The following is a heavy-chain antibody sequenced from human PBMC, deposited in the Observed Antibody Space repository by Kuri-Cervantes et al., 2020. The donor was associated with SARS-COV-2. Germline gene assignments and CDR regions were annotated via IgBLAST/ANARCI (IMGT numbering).Heavy chain of an antibody. Sequence: SETLSPTCTDSGGPISSYYWSWIRQPPGKGLEWIGYIYYSGSTNYNPSLKSRVTISVDTSKNQFSLKLSSVTAADTAAYYCARDVSSFDYPSSLYYYYYMDVWGKGNTVTVSS. CDR1: GGPISSYY. CDR2: IYYSGST. CDR3: ARDVSSFDYPSSLYYYYYMDV. D-gene: IGHD3-16*02. V-gene: IGHV4-59*01. J-gene: IGHJ6*03.